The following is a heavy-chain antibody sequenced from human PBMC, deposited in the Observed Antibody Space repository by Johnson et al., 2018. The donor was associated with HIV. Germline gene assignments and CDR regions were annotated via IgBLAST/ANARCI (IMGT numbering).Heavy chain of an antibody. V-gene: IGHV3-7*05. Sequence: VQLVESGGGLVQPGGSLRLSCAASGFTFSSYWMSWVRQAPGKVLEWVANIKQDGSEKYYVDSVKGRFTISRDNAKNSLYLQMNSLRAEDTAVYYCAISARGTASRWLELVGGWPDAFDIWGQGTMVTVSS. CDR1: GFTFSSYW. CDR3: AISARGTASRWLELVGGWPDAFDI. CDR2: IKQDGSEK. D-gene: IGHD5-24*01. J-gene: IGHJ3*02.